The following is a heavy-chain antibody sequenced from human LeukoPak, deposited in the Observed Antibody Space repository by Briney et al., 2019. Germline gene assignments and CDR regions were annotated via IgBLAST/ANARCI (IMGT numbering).Heavy chain of an antibody. CDR2: IYYTGST. V-gene: IGHV4-39*01. Sequence: SETLSLTCTVSGGSISSSSYYWGWIRQPPGKGLEWIGSIYYTGSTYYNSSLKSRVTISVDTPRNQFSLMLSSVTAADMAVYYCASQRRGGSSYYMDVWGKGTTVTVAS. CDR3: ASQRRGGSSYYMDV. CDR1: GGSISSSSYY. D-gene: IGHD6-6*01. J-gene: IGHJ6*03.